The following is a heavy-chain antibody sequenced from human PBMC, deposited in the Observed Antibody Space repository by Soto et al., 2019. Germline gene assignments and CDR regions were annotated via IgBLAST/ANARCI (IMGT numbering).Heavy chain of an antibody. J-gene: IGHJ5*02. CDR2: ISAYKGNT. Sequence: QVQLVQSGAEVKKPGASVKVSCKASGYTFTNYGISWVRQAPGQGLEWLGWISAYKGNTKDAQKPQGRVTTTTDTSTSTAYMGLRSLRSDDTAVYYCARARRDQLLLNNWFDPWGQGTLVTVSS. CDR1: GYTFTNYG. V-gene: IGHV1-18*01. D-gene: IGHD2-15*01. CDR3: ARARRDQLLLNNWFDP.